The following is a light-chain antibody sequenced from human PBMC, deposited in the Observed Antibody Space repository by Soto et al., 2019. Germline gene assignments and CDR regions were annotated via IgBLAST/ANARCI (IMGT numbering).Light chain of an antibody. J-gene: IGKJ1*01. V-gene: IGKV1-39*01. Sequence: DIQMAQSPSSLSASLGDSVSITCRASRSIGDYLNWYQVKPGKAPTLLISDASSLQPGVPPQFSGSGSGTDFTLTISNLQPENFATYYCQQSHSTPLTFGQGTKVEIK. CDR2: DAS. CDR3: QQSHSTPLT. CDR1: RSIGDY.